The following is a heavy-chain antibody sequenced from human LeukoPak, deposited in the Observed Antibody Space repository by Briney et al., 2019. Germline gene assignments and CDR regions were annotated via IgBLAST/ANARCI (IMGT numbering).Heavy chain of an antibody. V-gene: IGHV3-53*01. Sequence: PGGSLRLSCAASGFTVSSNYMSWVPQAPGRGLEWVSIIYSGGSTYYADSVKGRFTISRDNSKNTLYLQMNSLRAEDTAVYYCARYRNYYDSSGYYPFDYWGQGSLVTVS. CDR2: IYSGGST. CDR1: GFTVSSNY. CDR3: ARYRNYYDSSGYYPFDY. J-gene: IGHJ4*02. D-gene: IGHD3-22*01.